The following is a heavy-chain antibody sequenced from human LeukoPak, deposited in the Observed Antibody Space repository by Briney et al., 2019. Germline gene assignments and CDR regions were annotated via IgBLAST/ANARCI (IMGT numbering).Heavy chain of an antibody. CDR3: AKSTMVRGVTDY. CDR1: GFTFSNAW. J-gene: IGHJ4*02. V-gene: IGHV3-23*01. D-gene: IGHD3-10*01. CDR2: TSGSGGST. Sequence: GGSLRLSCAASGFTFSNAWMSWVRQAPGKGLEWVSATSGSGGSTYYADSVKGRFTISRDNSKNTLYLQMNSLRAEDTAVYYCAKSTMVRGVTDYWGQGILVTVSS.